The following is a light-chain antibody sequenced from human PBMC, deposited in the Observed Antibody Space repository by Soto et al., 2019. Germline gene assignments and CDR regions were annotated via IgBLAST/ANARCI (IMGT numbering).Light chain of an antibody. CDR2: GAS. CDR1: QSVSSSS. Sequence: EIVLTQSPGTLSLSPGERATLSCRASQSVSSSSLAWYRQKPGQAPRLLIYGASSRATGIPDRFSGSGSGTAFTLTISRLEPEDFAVYYCQQYVRSPHTFGQGTKLEIK. J-gene: IGKJ2*01. V-gene: IGKV3-20*01. CDR3: QQYVRSPHT.